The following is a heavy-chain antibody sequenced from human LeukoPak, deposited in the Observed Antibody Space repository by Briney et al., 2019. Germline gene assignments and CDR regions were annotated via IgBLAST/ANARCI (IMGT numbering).Heavy chain of an antibody. CDR3: AKTAFTTRMVATGGAFDI. CDR2: ISAYNGNT. V-gene: IGHV1-18*01. CDR1: GYTFTSYG. Sequence: ASVKVSCKASGYTFTSYGISWGRQAPGQGLEWMGWISAYNGNTNYAQKLQGRVTMTTDTSTSTAYMELRSLRSDDTAVYYCAKTAFTTRMVATGGAFDIWGQGTMVTVSS. D-gene: IGHD5-12*01. J-gene: IGHJ3*02.